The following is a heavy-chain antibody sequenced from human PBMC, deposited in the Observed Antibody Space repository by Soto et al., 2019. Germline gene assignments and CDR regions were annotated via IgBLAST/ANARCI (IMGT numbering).Heavy chain of an antibody. J-gene: IGHJ4*02. D-gene: IGHD2-2*01. CDR3: AREGLVPAVDF. CDR1: GGSISSTSYY. Sequence: SSETLSLTCTVSGGSISSTSYYWGWIRQPPGKGLEWIGNIYYSGSTDYNPSLKSRVTIFVDTSKNQFSLKLSSVTAADTAVYYCAREGLVPAVDFWGQGTLVTVSS. CDR2: IYYSGST. V-gene: IGHV4-39*02.